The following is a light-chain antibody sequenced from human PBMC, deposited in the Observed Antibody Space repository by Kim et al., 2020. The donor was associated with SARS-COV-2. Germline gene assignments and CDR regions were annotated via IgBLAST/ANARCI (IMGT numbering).Light chain of an antibody. CDR3: SSCTTSSTYV. CDR1: SRDVGGYDY. CDR2: DVS. V-gene: IGLV2-14*03. J-gene: IGLJ1*01. Sequence: GQSITISCTGTSRDVGGYDYVSWYQHHPGKDTKLMIYDVSKRPSGVSNRFSGSKYGNTASLTISGLQAEDEADYFCSSCTTSSTYVFGTGTKVTVL.